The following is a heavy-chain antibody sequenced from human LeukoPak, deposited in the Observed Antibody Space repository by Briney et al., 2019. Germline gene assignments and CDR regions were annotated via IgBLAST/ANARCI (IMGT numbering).Heavy chain of an antibody. V-gene: IGHV4-61*08. CDR3: ARAAGQDHTKMMVYYYYYMDV. J-gene: IGHJ6*03. CDR2: VYHTGST. CDR1: GGSISSSDYY. D-gene: IGHD6-13*01. Sequence: SETLSLNCTVSGGSISSSDYYWSWIPQPPGKGLEWIGYVYHTGSTKYNPSLKSRVTISVDTSKNQFSLKLSSVTAADTAVYYCARAAGQDHTKMMVYYYYYMDVWGKGSTVTVSS.